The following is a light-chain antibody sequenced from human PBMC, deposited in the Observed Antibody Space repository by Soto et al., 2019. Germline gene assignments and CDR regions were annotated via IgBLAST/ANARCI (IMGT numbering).Light chain of an antibody. Sequence: EIVMTQSPDSLAVSLGERATINCKSSQSLLYSPNNKHYLAWFQQKPGQAPNLLLDWASIRESGVPDRFSGSGSETDFTLTSSSRQAEDVAVYYCLQSAGTPFTFGPGTKVDIK. CDR3: LQSAGTPFT. CDR2: WAS. J-gene: IGKJ3*01. CDR1: QSLLYSPNNKHY. V-gene: IGKV4-1*01.